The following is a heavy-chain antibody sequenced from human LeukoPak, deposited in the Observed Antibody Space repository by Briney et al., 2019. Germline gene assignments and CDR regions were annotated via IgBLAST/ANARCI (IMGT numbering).Heavy chain of an antibody. CDR2: SYTSGST. CDR1: GGSISSYY. Sequence: SETLSLTCTVSGGSISSYYWSWIRQPPGKGLEWIGYSYTSGSTNYNPSLKSRVTISVDTSKNQFSLKLSSVTAADTAVYYCARQRTGLDYWGQGTLVTVSS. J-gene: IGHJ4*02. V-gene: IGHV4-4*09. D-gene: IGHD3-10*01. CDR3: ARQRTGLDY.